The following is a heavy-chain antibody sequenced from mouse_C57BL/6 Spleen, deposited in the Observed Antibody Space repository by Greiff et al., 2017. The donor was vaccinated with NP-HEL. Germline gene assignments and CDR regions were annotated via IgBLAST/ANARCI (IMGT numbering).Heavy chain of an antibody. CDR2: ISSGSSTI. CDR1: GFTFSDYG. D-gene: IGHD1-1*01. CDR3: ARYGSSLYWYFDV. V-gene: IGHV5-17*01. Sequence: EVHLVESGGGLVKPGGSLKLSCAASGFTFSDYGMHWVRQAPEKGLEWVAYISSGSSTIYYADTVKGRFTISRDNAKNTLFLQMTSLRSEDTAMYYCARYGSSLYWYFDVWGTGTTVTVSS. J-gene: IGHJ1*03.